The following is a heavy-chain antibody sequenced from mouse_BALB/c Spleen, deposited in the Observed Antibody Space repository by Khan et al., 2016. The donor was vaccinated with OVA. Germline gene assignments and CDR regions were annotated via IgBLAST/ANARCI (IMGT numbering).Heavy chain of an antibody. J-gene: IGHJ2*01. V-gene: IGHV1-7*01. CDR2: INPTSGYT. CDR3: TRDRIDY. CDR1: GYTFTTYW. Sequence: VQLQESGAERAKPGASVKMSCKASGYTFTTYWMHWVKQRPGQGLEWIGYINPTSGYTDYNEKFKDRATFSADKSSSTAYMQLSSLTSEDSAFYYYTRDRIDYWGQGTALTVSS.